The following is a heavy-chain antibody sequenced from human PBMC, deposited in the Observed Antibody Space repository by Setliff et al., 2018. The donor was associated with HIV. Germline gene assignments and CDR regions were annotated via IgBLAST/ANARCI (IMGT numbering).Heavy chain of an antibody. CDR1: GYTFTSYA. J-gene: IGHJ4*02. V-gene: IGHV1-3*01. CDR3: ARGVNTAKVEDF. CDR2: INAGNGNT. D-gene: IGHD2-15*01. Sequence: ASVKVSCKASGYTFTSYAMHWVRQAPGQRLEWMGWINAGNGNTKYPQKFQGRVTFTRDTSTTTAYMEVSSLRSEDTAVYYCARGVNTAKVEDFWGQGTLVTVSS.